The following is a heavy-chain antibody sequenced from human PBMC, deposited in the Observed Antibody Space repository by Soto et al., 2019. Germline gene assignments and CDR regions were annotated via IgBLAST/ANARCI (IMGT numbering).Heavy chain of an antibody. D-gene: IGHD2-8*01. CDR3: ARDGLHLVYNWFDP. Sequence: SVKVSCKASGGTFSSYAISWVRQAPGQGLEWMGGIIPIFGTANYAQKFQGRVTITADESTSTAYMELSSLRSEDTAVYYCARDGLHLVYNWFDPLGQGTLFTVSS. CDR2: IIPIFGTA. V-gene: IGHV1-69*13. CDR1: GGTFSSYA. J-gene: IGHJ5*01.